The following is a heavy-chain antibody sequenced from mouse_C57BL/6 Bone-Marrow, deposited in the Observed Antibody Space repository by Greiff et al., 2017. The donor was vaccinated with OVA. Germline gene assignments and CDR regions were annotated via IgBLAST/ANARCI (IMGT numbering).Heavy chain of an antibody. CDR1: GYTFTSYW. V-gene: IGHV1-55*01. J-gene: IGHJ3*01. D-gene: IGHD2-4*01. CDR2: IYPGSGST. Sequence: QVQLQQSGAELVKPGASVKMSCKASGYTFTSYWITWVKQRPGQGLEWIGDIYPGSGSTNYNEKFKSKATLTVDTSSSTAYMQLSSLTSEDSAVYYCARRGGYDYDRAYWGQGTLVTVSA. CDR3: ARRGGYDYDRAY.